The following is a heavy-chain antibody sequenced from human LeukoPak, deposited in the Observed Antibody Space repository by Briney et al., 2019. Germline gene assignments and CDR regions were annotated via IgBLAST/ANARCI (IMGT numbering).Heavy chain of an antibody. V-gene: IGHV4-34*01. CDR2: INHSVST. CDR3: ARGCCSSSSVWFDP. J-gene: IGHJ5*02. D-gene: IGHD6-6*01. CDR1: GGSFSGYY. Sequence: SETLSLTCAVYGGSFSGYYWSCIRQPPGKGLEWIGEINHSVSTNYNPSLKSRVTISVDTSKNQFSLKLSSVPAADTAVYYCARGCCSSSSVWFDPWGQGTLVTVSS.